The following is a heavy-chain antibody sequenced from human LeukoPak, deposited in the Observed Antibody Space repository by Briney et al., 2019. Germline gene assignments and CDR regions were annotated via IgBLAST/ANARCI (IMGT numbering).Heavy chain of an antibody. J-gene: IGHJ4*02. D-gene: IGHD3-22*01. CDR3: ARGWSDSSGYYLFDY. CDR2: IYHSGST. CDR1: GFTFSNAW. Sequence: GSLRLSCAAPGFTFSNAWMSWVRQAPGKGLEWIGSIYHSGSTYYNPSLKSRVTISVDTSKNQFSLKLSSVTAADTAVYYCARGWSDSSGYYLFDYWGQGTLVTVSS. V-gene: IGHV4-38-2*01.